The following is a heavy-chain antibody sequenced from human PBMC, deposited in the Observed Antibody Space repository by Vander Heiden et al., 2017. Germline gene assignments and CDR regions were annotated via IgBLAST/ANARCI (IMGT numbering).Heavy chain of an antibody. CDR3: ARVVPRGWFDP. D-gene: IGHD2-15*01. Sequence: QVQLQESGPGLVQPSETLSLTFGVSGYSISSGYYWGWIRQPPGKGLEWIGRIYHSESTDYNPSLKSRATISVDTSENQFSLKLSPVTAADTAVYYCARVVPRGWFDPWGQGTLVTVSS. CDR1: GYSISSGYY. V-gene: IGHV4-38-2*01. J-gene: IGHJ5*02. CDR2: IYHSEST.